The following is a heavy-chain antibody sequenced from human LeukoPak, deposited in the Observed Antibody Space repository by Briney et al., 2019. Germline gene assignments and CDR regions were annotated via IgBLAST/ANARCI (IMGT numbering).Heavy chain of an antibody. D-gene: IGHD5-12*01. V-gene: IGHV1-2*04. CDR1: GYTFTGYS. Sequence: ASVTVSCKASGYTFTGYSMHWVRQAPGQGLEWMGWINPNSGGTNYAQKFQGWVTMTRDTSISTAYMELSRLRSDDTAVYYCARGALNSGYDLFDYWGQGTLVTVSS. CDR2: INPNSGGT. J-gene: IGHJ4*02. CDR3: ARGALNSGYDLFDY.